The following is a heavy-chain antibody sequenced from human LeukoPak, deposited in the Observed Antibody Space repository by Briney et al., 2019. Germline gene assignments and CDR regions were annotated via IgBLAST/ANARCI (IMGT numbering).Heavy chain of an antibody. CDR1: GFTFSSYT. V-gene: IGHV3-23*01. J-gene: IGHJ4*02. Sequence: XGSLRLSCAASGFTFSSYTMSWVRQAPGKGLEWVSTITTSDGNTYYADSVKGRFTVSGDNSKNTLFLQMNSLRAEDTAVYYCAKDGGLWVSAHWGDSWGRGTLVTVSS. CDR3: AKDGGLWVSAHWGDS. D-gene: IGHD7-27*01. CDR2: ITTSDGNT.